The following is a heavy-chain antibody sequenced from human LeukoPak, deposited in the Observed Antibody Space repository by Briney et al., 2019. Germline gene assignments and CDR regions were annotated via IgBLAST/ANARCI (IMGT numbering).Heavy chain of an antibody. V-gene: IGHV1-46*01. D-gene: IGHD5/OR15-5a*01. CDR1: GYTFTNYY. CDR3: ARATLYDYYFNY. CDR2: INPSGGST. J-gene: IGHJ4*02. Sequence: ASVKVSCKASGYTFTNYYMHWVRQAPGQGLEWMGIINPSGGSTSYAQKFQGRVTMTRNTSTSTVYMELSSLRSEDTAVYYCARATLYDYYFNYWGQGTLVTVSS.